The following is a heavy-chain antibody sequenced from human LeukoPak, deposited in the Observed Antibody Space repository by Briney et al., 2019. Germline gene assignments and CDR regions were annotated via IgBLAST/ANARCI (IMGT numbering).Heavy chain of an antibody. D-gene: IGHD5-18*01. J-gene: IGHJ3*02. CDR3: AKVTGQLWLGPRAYDI. CDR1: GFTFXNYA. Sequence: PXXSLRLSCAAXGFTFXNYAMHWVRQAPDKGLEWAAVISHDGNHKLYADSVKARFTISRDNSKNTLYLQIDSLRAEDTAVYYCAKVTGQLWLGPRAYDIWGQGTMVTVSS. CDR2: ISHDGNHK. V-gene: IGHV3-30*18.